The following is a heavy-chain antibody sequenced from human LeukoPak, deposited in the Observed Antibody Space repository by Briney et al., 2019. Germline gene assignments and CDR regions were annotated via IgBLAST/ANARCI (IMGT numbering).Heavy chain of an antibody. CDR1: GGSISSYY. CDR2: IYYSGST. J-gene: IGHJ4*02. D-gene: IGHD4-17*01. CDR3: ARSGFYGDYTFYY. V-gene: IGHV4-59*01. Sequence: SETLSLTCTVSGGSISSYYWSWIRQPPGKGLEWIGYIYYSGSTNYNPSLKSRVTISVDTSKNQFSLKLGSVTAADTAVYYCARSGFYGDYTFYYWGQGTLVTVSS.